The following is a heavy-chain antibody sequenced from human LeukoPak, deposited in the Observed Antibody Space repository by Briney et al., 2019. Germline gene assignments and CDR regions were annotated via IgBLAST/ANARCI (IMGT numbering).Heavy chain of an antibody. J-gene: IGHJ6*03. Sequence: GESLKISCKGSGYSFTSYWIAWLRKMHGKGLGWLGIIYPVDSDTRYSPSFQGQVTISADKSISTAYLQWSSLKASDTAMYCWARHSEPLGYCSGGSCYSLHYYYYMDVYGKGPTATVSS. V-gene: IGHV5-51*01. D-gene: IGHD2-15*01. CDR3: ARHSEPLGYCSGGSCYSLHYYYYMDV. CDR1: GYSFTSYW. CDR2: IYPVDSDT.